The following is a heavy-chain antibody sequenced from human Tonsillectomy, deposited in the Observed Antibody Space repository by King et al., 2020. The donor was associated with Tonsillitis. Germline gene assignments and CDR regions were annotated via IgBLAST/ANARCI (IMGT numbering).Heavy chain of an antibody. D-gene: IGHD4-11*01. Sequence: VQLQESGPGLVKPSETLSLTCTVSGGSISSYYWSWIRQPPGKGLEWIGYIYYSGSTNYNPSLKSRVTISVDTSKNQFSLKLSSVTAADTAIYYWARGSDYSNREYFHHWGQGILVTVSS. CDR1: GGSISSYY. V-gene: IGHV4-59*08. J-gene: IGHJ1*01. CDR3: ARGSDYSNREYFHH. CDR2: IYYSGST.